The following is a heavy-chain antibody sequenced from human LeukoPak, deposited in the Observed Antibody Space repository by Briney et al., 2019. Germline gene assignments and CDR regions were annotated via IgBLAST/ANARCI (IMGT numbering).Heavy chain of an antibody. CDR1: GFTFSSYA. J-gene: IGHJ4*02. V-gene: IGHV3-23*01. CDR2: LSGSGGHA. CDR3: AKAQYNWNRDYFDY. D-gene: IGHD1/OR15-1a*01. Sequence: PGGSLRLSCAASGFTFSSYAMSWVRQAPGKGLEWVSTLSGSGGHAYYADSVKGRFTISRDNSKNTLYLQMNSLRAGDTAVYYCAKAQYNWNRDYFDYWGQGTLVTVSS.